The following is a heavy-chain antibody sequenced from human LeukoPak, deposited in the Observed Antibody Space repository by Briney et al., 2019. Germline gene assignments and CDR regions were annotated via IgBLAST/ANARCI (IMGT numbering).Heavy chain of an antibody. D-gene: IGHD6-19*01. V-gene: IGHV4-38-2*01. Sequence: SETLSLTCAVSGYSISSGYYWGWIRQPPGKGLEWIGSIYHSGSTYYNPSLKSRVTISVDTSKNQFSLKQSSVTAADTAVYYCARQWLGPFDYWGQGTLVTVSS. CDR2: IYHSGST. J-gene: IGHJ4*02. CDR1: GYSISSGYY. CDR3: ARQWLGPFDY.